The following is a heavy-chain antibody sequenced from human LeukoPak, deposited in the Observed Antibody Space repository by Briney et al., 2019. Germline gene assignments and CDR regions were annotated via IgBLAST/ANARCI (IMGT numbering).Heavy chain of an antibody. CDR1: GGTFSSYA. CDR3: ATYYYDSSGYFYPRDY. J-gene: IGHJ4*02. CDR2: IIPIFGTA. V-gene: IGHV1-69*13. D-gene: IGHD3-22*01. Sequence: SVKVSCKASGGTFSSYAISWVRQAPGQGLEWMGGIIPIFGTANYAQKFQGRVTITADESTSTAYMELSSLRSEDTAVYYCATYYYDSSGYFYPRDYWGQRTLVTASS.